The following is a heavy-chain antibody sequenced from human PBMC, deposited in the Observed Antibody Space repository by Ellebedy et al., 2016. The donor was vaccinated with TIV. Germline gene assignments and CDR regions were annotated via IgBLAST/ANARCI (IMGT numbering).Heavy chain of an antibody. CDR1: GFTFSSYG. V-gene: IGHV3-30*18. CDR3: AKEVGDESTTYYPSK. Sequence: PGGSLRLSCAASGFTFSSYGMHWVRQAPGKGLEWVAVISKDGTDKYYPDSVKGRFTISRDNSNNTVYLQMNRLRAEDTADYYCAKEVGDESTTYYPSKWGQGTLVTVSS. CDR2: ISKDGTDK. J-gene: IGHJ4*02. D-gene: IGHD2/OR15-2a*01.